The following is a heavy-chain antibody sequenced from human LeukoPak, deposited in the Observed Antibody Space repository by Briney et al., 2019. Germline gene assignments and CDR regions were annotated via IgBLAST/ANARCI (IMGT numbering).Heavy chain of an antibody. CDR1: GFTFSSHG. V-gene: IGHV3-30*02. CDR3: AKDSWEVGATSEIDY. D-gene: IGHD1-26*01. CDR2: IRYDGSNK. J-gene: IGHJ4*02. Sequence: PGGSLRLSCAASGFTFSSHGMHWVRQAPGKGLEWVAFIRYDGSNKYYADSEKGRFTISRDNSKNTLYLQMNSLRAEDTAVYYCAKDSWEVGATSEIDYWGQGTLVTVSS.